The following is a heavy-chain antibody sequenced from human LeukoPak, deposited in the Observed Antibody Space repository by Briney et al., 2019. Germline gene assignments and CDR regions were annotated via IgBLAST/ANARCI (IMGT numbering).Heavy chain of an antibody. V-gene: IGHV3-30*02. J-gene: IGHJ4*02. D-gene: IGHD4-17*01. Sequence: GGYLRLSCVASGFTFNTYGMHWVRQAPGKGLEWVAFIRYDGSNEYYADSVKGRFTISRDNSKNTLYLQMTSLRAEDTAVYYCAKDPEPPTVPDYWGQGTLVTVSS. CDR1: GFTFNTYG. CDR2: IRYDGSNE. CDR3: AKDPEPPTVPDY.